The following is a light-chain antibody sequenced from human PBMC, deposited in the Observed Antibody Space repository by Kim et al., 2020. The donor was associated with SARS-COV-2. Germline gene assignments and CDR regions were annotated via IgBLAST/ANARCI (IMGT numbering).Light chain of an antibody. J-gene: IGLJ2*01. Sequence: QAGLTQPPSVSKDLRQTATLTCTGNSNNVGNQGASWLQQHQGHPPKLVSYRNNNRPSGISERLSASRSGNTDSLTITGLQPEDEADYYCSAWDSSLSSVVFGGGTQLTVL. V-gene: IGLV10-54*01. CDR1: SNNVGNQG. CDR2: RNN. CDR3: SAWDSSLSSVV.